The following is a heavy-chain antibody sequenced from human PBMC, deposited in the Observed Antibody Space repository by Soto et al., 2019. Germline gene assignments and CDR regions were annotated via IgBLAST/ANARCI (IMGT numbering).Heavy chain of an antibody. CDR2: IDWDDDK. V-gene: IGHV2-70*11. Sequence: SGPTLVNPTQTLTLTCTFSGFSLSTSGMCVSWIRQPPGKALEWLARIDWDDDKYYSTSLKTRLTISKDTSKNQVVLTMTNMDPVDTATYYCARIRRDVVVVAATPDYYYYMDVWGKGTTVTVSS. D-gene: IGHD2-15*01. J-gene: IGHJ6*03. CDR1: GFSLSTSGMC. CDR3: ARIRRDVVVVAATPDYYYYMDV.